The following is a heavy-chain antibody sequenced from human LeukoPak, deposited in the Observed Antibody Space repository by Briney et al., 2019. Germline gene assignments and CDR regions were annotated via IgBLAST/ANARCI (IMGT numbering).Heavy chain of an antibody. J-gene: IGHJ5*02. Sequence: ASVKVSCKASGYTFTGYYMHWVRQAPGQGLEWMGWINPNSGGTNYAQKFQGRVTMTRDTSISTAYMELSRLRSDDTAVYYCARDGSVVSTAIWFDLWGQGTLVTVSS. CDR1: GYTFTGYY. D-gene: IGHD2-2*01. CDR3: ARDGSVVSTAIWFDL. V-gene: IGHV1-2*02. CDR2: INPNSGGT.